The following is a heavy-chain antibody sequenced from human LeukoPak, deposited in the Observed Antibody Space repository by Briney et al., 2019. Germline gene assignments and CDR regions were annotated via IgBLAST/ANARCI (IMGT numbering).Heavy chain of an antibody. Sequence: GGSLRLSCAASGFTFSSYWMHWVRQAPGKGLVWVSRINSDGSSTSYADSVKGRFTISRDNSKNTLYLQMNSLRAEDTAVYYCAKDSSWYSSSWYRSDYYYYGMDVWGQGTTVTVSS. CDR3: AKDSSWYSSSWYRSDYYYYGMDV. V-gene: IGHV3-74*01. CDR1: GFTFSSYW. J-gene: IGHJ6*02. CDR2: INSDGSST. D-gene: IGHD6-13*01.